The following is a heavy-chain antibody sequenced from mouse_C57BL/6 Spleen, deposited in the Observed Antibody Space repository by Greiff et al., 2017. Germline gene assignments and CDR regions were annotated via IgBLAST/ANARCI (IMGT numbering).Heavy chain of an antibody. CDR2: LLPGSGST. V-gene: IGHV1-9*01. D-gene: IGHD2-2*01. Sequence: VQLQQSGAELMKPGASVKLSCKATGYTFTGYWIEWVKQRPGHGLEWIGELLPGSGSTNYNEKFKGKATVTADPSSNTAYMQLSSLTTEDSAIYYCARGMVTTTGYYYAMDYWGQGTSVTVSS. CDR1: GYTFTGYW. J-gene: IGHJ4*01. CDR3: ARGMVTTTGYYYAMDY.